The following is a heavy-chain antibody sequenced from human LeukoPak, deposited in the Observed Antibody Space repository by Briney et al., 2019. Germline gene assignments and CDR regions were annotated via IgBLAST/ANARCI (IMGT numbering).Heavy chain of an antibody. CDR3: ARDSGSYYFDY. J-gene: IGHJ4*02. Sequence: GGSLRLSCAASGFTATSNHMNWVRQAPGKGLEWVSIIYTGGTTHYADSLKDRFLIFRDDSINTLYLQMNSLRAEDTAVYYCARDSGSYYFDYWGQGTLVTVSS. D-gene: IGHD6-6*01. V-gene: IGHV3-66*01. CDR1: GFTATSNH. CDR2: IYTGGTT.